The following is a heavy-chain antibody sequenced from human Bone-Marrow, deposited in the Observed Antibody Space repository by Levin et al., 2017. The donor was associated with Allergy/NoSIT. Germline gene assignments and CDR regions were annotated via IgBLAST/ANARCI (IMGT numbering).Heavy chain of an antibody. J-gene: IGHJ4*02. D-gene: IGHD3-16*02. CDR2: IRSKSYGGTP. V-gene: IGHV3-49*03. CDR1: GFIFGDYT. Sequence: GGSLRLSCTVSGFIFGDYTVSWFRQAPGKGLEWVAFIRSKSYGGTPEYAASVKGRFTISRDDSKSIAYMEMNSLKTEDTAVYYCSRTSFDYLWGSYRYGFDHWGQGSLVTVSS. CDR3: SRTSFDYLWGSYRYGFDH.